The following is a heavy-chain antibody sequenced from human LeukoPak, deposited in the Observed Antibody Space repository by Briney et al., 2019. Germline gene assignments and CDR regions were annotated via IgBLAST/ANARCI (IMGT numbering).Heavy chain of an antibody. D-gene: IGHD2-2*01. Sequence: SETLSLTCTVSGGSISSSSYYWGWIRQPPGKGLEWIGSIYYSGSTYYNPSLKSRVTISVDTSKNQFSLKLSSVTAADTAVYYCARLLWDIVVVPAAGDAFDIWGQGTMVTVSS. CDR2: IYYSGST. CDR3: ARLLWDIVVVPAAGDAFDI. V-gene: IGHV4-39*01. J-gene: IGHJ3*02. CDR1: GGSISSSSYY.